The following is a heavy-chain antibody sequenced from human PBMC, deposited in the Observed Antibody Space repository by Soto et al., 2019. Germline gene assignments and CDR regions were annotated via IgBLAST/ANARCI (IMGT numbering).Heavy chain of an antibody. D-gene: IGHD3-16*02. J-gene: IGHJ6*02. Sequence: PSETLSLTCTVSGGSFSNYYWNWIRQSPGKGLEWIGEINHSGSTNYNPSLKSRVTISVDTSKNQFSLKLTSVTAADTAVYYCARVLPWGSYRYSSFYGVDVWGQGTTVTVS. V-gene: IGHV4-34*01. CDR1: GGSFSNYY. CDR3: ARVLPWGSYRYSSFYGVDV. CDR2: INHSGST.